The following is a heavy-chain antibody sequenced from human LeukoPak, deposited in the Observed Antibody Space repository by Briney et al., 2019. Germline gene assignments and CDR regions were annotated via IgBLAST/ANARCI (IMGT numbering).Heavy chain of an antibody. CDR3: ARDIAAAGIPFDY. CDR1: GFTFSSYA. Sequence: GGSLRLSCAASGFTFSSYAMHWVRQAPGKGLEWVAVISYDGSNKYYADSVKGQFTISKDNSKNTLYLQMNSLRAEDTAVYYCARDIAAAGIPFDYWGQGTLVTVSS. CDR2: ISYDGSNK. J-gene: IGHJ4*02. V-gene: IGHV3-30*04. D-gene: IGHD6-13*01.